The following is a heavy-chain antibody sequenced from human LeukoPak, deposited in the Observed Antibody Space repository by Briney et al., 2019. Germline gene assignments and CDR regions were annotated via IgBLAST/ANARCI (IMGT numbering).Heavy chain of an antibody. D-gene: IGHD3-9*01. CDR3: ASLGPHVLRYFDWLLDDAFDI. CDR2: ISSSNSTI. Sequence: GGSLRLSCAASGFTFSSYSMNWVRQAPGKGLERVSYISSSNSTIYYEDTLKGRFTISRDNAKTSPYLQMNSMRGEDTAVQYCASLGPHVLRYFDWLLDDAFDIWGQGTMVTVSS. CDR1: GFTFSSYS. V-gene: IGHV3-48*01. J-gene: IGHJ3*02.